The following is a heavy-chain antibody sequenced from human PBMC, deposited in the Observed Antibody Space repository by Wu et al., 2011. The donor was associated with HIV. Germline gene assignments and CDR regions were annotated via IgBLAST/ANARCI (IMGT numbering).Heavy chain of an antibody. J-gene: IGHJ6*02. Sequence: QVQLVQSGAEVKKPGSSVKVSCTASGGAFSSYAISWVRQAPGQGLEWMGGIIPMFGTANYAQKFQGRVTISTDELTKTAYMELSSLRSEDTAVYYCARTPGTLITMVREDPYYYGIGRLGAKGP. CDR1: GGAFSSYA. D-gene: IGHD3-10*01. CDR3: ARTPGTLITMVREDPYYYGIGRL. CDR2: IIPMFGTA. V-gene: IGHV1-69*05.